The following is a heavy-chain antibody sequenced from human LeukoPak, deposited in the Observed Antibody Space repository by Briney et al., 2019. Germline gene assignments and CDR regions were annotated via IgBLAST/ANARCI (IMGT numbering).Heavy chain of an antibody. CDR3: ARTRGVIFYYYGMDV. J-gene: IGHJ6*02. CDR2: INSDGSST. Sequence: QSGGSLRLSCAASGFTFSSYWMHWVRQAPGKGLVWVSRINSDGSSTSYADSVKGRFTISRDNAKNTLYLQMNSLRAEDTAVYYCARTRGVIFYYYGMDVWGQGTTVTVSS. V-gene: IGHV3-74*01. D-gene: IGHD3-10*01. CDR1: GFTFSSYW.